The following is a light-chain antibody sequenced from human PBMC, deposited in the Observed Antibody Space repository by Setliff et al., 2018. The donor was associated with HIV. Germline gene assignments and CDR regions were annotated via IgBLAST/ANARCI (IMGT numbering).Light chain of an antibody. V-gene: IGLV2-11*01. CDR2: DVS. Sequence: HSALTQPRSVSGSPGQSVTISCTGTSSDVGGYNYVSWYQQHPGKAPKLMIYDVSKRPSGILDRFSGSKSGNTASLTIPGLQAEDEADYYCCSYAGSYTYVFGTGTKGTVL. CDR3: CSYAGSYTYV. CDR1: SSDVGGYNY. J-gene: IGLJ1*01.